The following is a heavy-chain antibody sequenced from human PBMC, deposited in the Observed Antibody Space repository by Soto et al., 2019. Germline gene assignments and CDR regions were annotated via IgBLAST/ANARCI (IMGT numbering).Heavy chain of an antibody. CDR1: GFTFSSYA. Sequence: EVQLLESGGGLVQPGRSLRLSCAASGFTFSSYAMSWVRQAPGKGLEWVSAISGSGGTTYYADSVKGRFTISRDPSKNTLFLQMNSLRAEDTAVYYCAKFFVETGGSSGWPWSFHYWGQGTLVTVSS. J-gene: IGHJ4*02. CDR2: ISGSGGTT. CDR3: AKFFVETGGSSGWPWSFHY. D-gene: IGHD6-25*01. V-gene: IGHV3-23*01.